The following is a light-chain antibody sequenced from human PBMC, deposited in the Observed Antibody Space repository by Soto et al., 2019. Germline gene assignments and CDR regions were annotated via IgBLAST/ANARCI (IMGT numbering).Light chain of an antibody. J-gene: IGKJ1*01. Sequence: EIVMTQSPATLSVSSGEKTTLSCRASQSVSSNLAWYQQKPGQAPRLLIYGASTRAPGIPARFSGRGSGTEFTLTISSLQSEDFAVYYCQQYNNWPRTFGQGTKVDIK. CDR3: QQYNNWPRT. CDR1: QSVSSN. V-gene: IGKV3-15*01. CDR2: GAS.